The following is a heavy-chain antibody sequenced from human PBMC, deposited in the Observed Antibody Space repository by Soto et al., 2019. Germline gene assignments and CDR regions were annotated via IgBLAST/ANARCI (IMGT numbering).Heavy chain of an antibody. J-gene: IGHJ5*02. CDR3: AKDLKMRVTTNYIWFDP. CDR1: GFTFSSYA. CDR2: ISGSGGST. V-gene: IGHV3-23*01. D-gene: IGHD4-17*01. Sequence: GGSLRLSCAASGFTFSSYAMSWVRQAPGKGLEWVSAISGSGGSTYYADSVRGRFTISRDNSKNTLYLQMNSLRAEDTAVYYCAKDLKMRVTTNYIWFDPWGQGTLVTVSS.